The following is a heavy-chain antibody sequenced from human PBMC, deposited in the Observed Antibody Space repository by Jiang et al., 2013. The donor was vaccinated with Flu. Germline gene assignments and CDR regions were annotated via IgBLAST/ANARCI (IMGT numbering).Heavy chain of an antibody. Sequence: SGAEVKKPGASVKVSCKASGCTFTSYYMHWVRQAPGQGLEWMGIINPNVDSTNYAQKFQGRVTMTRDTSTSTVYMELSSLRSEDTAIYYCARDPRTTTFDYWGQGALVTVSS. CDR2: INPNVDST. J-gene: IGHJ4*02. CDR3: ARDPRTTTFDY. CDR1: GCTFTSYY. D-gene: IGHD4-11*01. V-gene: IGHV1-46*01.